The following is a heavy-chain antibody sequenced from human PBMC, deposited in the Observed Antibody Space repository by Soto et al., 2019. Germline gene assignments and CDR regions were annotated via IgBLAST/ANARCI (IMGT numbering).Heavy chain of an antibody. V-gene: IGHV4-39*01. CDR2: INYSGST. Sequence: QLQLQESGPGLVKPSETLSLTCTVSGGSISSSSYYWGWIRQPPGKGLEWIGSINYSGSTYYNPSLKSRVTISGDTSKIQFSLMLSSVTAANTAVYYCASTAYNWFDPWGQGTLVTVAS. CDR1: GGSISSSSYY. D-gene: IGHD4-17*01. J-gene: IGHJ5*02. CDR3: ASTAYNWFDP.